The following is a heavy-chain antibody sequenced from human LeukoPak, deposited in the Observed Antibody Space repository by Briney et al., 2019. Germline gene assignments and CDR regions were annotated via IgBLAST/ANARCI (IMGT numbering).Heavy chain of an antibody. D-gene: IGHD3-10*01. CDR2: INTNTGNP. V-gene: IGHV7-4-1*02. CDR3: ASGSTYYYGSGSYQSFDP. CDR1: GYTFTSYA. Sequence: ASVKVSFTASGYTFTSYAMNWVRQAPGQGLEWMGWINTNTGNPTYAQGFTGRFVFSLDTSVSTAYLQISNLKAEDTAVYYCASGSTYYYGSGSYQSFDPWGQGTLVTVSS. J-gene: IGHJ5*02.